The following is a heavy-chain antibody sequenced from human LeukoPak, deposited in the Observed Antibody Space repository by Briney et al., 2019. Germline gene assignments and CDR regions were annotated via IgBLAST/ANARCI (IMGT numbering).Heavy chain of an antibody. Sequence: SETLSLTCAVSGGSISSGGYSWSWIRQPPGTGLEWIGYIYHSGSTYYNPSLKSRVTISVDRSKNQFSLKLSSVTAADTAVYYCARSYDGDAFDIWGQGTMVTVSS. D-gene: IGHD3-22*01. J-gene: IGHJ3*02. CDR2: IYHSGST. CDR1: GGSISSGGYS. V-gene: IGHV4-30-2*01. CDR3: ARSYDGDAFDI.